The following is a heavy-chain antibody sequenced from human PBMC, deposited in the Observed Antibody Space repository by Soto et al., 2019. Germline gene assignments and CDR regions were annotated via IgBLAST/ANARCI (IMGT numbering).Heavy chain of an antibody. CDR2: IRSSNAYT. D-gene: IGHD1-26*01. J-gene: IGHJ4*02. CDR3: TRVTTTGFFDN. CDR1: GFTFSDYY. Sequence: PGGSLRLSCEASGFTFSDYYMTWIRQAPGKGLEWISYIRSSNAYTDYADSVKGRFTISRDNADNSLYLQMNSLRAEDTAVYYCTRVTTTGFFDNWGQGTLVTVSS. V-gene: IGHV3-11*05.